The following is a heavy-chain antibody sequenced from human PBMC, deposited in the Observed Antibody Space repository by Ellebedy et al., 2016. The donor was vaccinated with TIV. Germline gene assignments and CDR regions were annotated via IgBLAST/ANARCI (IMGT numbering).Heavy chain of an antibody. CDR1: GGSISSYY. V-gene: IGHV4-59*01. J-gene: IGHJ6*02. Sequence: MPSETLSLTCTASGGSISSYYWSWIRQPPGKGLEWIGYIYSSGNTNYNPSLKSRVTISVDTYKTKFSRKLSTVTAADTAVSYCARYRLRGMGALNYYYYYGMDVWGQGTTVTVSS. CDR2: IYSSGNT. CDR3: ARYRLRGMGALNYYYYYGMDV. D-gene: IGHD3-16*01.